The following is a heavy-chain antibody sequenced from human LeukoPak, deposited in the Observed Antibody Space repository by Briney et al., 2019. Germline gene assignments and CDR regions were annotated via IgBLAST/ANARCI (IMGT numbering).Heavy chain of an antibody. V-gene: IGHV1-2*02. CDR2: INPNSGGT. D-gene: IGHD6-13*01. CDR1: GYTFTGYY. Sequence: ASVKVSCKASGYTFTGYYMHWVRQAPGQGLEWMGWINPNSGGTNYAQKFQGRVTITRNTSISTAYMELSSLRSEDTAVYYCARQYSSSWSYYYYYMDVWGKGTTVTVSS. J-gene: IGHJ6*03. CDR3: ARQYSSSWSYYYYYMDV.